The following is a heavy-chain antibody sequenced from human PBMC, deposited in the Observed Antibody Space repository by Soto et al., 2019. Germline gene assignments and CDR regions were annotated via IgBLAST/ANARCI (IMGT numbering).Heavy chain of an antibody. CDR2: IYYSGST. D-gene: IGHD6-19*01. Sequence: SETLSLTCTVSGGSVSSGSYYWSWIRQPPGKGLEWIGYIYYSGSTNYNPSLKGRVTISVDTSKNQFSLKLSSVTAADTAVYYRARAIAVADMDVWGQGPTVTVS. V-gene: IGHV4-61*01. CDR1: GGSVSSGSYY. J-gene: IGHJ6*02. CDR3: ARAIAVADMDV.